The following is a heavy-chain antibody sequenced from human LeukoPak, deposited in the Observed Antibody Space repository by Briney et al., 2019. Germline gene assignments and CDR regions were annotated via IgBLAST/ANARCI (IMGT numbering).Heavy chain of an antibody. Sequence: PSETLSLTCTVSGDSISSSSYYWGWIRQPPGKGLEWIGSIYFSGTTYYNPSLKSRVTVSVDTSKSQFSLRLTSVTAADTAVYYCARHADYGGYLDYWGQGTLVTVSS. CDR3: ARHADYGGYLDY. CDR2: IYFSGTT. CDR1: GDSISSSSYY. D-gene: IGHD4-23*01. J-gene: IGHJ4*02. V-gene: IGHV4-39*01.